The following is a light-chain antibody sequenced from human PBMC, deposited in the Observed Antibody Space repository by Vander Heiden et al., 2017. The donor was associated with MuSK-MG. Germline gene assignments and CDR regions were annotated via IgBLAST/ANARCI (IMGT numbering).Light chain of an antibody. CDR3: QLSESTRKT. CDR2: AAS. CDR1: QSISSY. V-gene: IGKV1-39*01. J-gene: IGKJ4*01. Sequence: DIQMTHSHSSLSASVGDRVTITCRASQSISSYLNWYQQKPGKAPKLLIYAASMLHSGVPSRFSGRASATDFTLSISMLHPEDLTTYYCQLSESTRKTFGGGTKVEIK.